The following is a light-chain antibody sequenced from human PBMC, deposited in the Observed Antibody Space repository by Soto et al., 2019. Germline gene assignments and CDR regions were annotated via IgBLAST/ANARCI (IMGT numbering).Light chain of an antibody. V-gene: IGKV3-20*01. Sequence: EIVLTQSPGTLSLSPGDRATLSCRASQIVSSSYLAWYQQKPGQAPRLLMYGASNRATGIPDRFSGSGSGTDFTLTISGLEPEDFAVYYCQQYVSSPRTFGQGTKVEV. CDR3: QQYVSSPRT. CDR2: GAS. CDR1: QIVSSSY. J-gene: IGKJ1*01.